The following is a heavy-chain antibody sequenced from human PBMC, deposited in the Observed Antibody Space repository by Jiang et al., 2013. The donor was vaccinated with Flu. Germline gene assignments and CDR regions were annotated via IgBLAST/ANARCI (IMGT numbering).Heavy chain of an antibody. Sequence: SGAEVKKPGASVKVSCKASGYTFTSYDINWVRQATGQGLEWMGWMNPNSGNTGYAQKFQGRVTMTRNTSISTAYMELSSLRSEDTAVYYCARGPVVADTTRGGYYYYGMDVWGQGTTVTVSS. CDR2: MNPNSGNT. CDR1: GYTFTSYD. CDR3: ARGPVVADTTRGGYYYYGMDV. J-gene: IGHJ6*02. V-gene: IGHV1-8*01. D-gene: IGHD6-19*01.